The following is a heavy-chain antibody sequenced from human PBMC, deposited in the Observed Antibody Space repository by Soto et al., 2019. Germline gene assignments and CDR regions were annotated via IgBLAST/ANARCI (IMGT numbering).Heavy chain of an antibody. J-gene: IGHJ3*02. Sequence: SETLSLTCTVSGGSISSSSYYWGWIRQPPGKGLEWIGSIYYSGSTYYNPSLKSRVTISVDTSKNQFSLKLSSVTAADTAVYYCARRRYYYDSSGYRGDIWGQGTMVTVSS. CDR1: GGSISSSSYY. CDR3: ARRRYYYDSSGYRGDI. V-gene: IGHV4-39*01. CDR2: IYYSGST. D-gene: IGHD3-22*01.